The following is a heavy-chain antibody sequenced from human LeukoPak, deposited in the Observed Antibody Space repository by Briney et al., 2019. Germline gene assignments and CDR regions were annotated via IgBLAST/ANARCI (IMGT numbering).Heavy chain of an antibody. CDR3: ARDLIRFGELS. V-gene: IGHV3-48*03. Sequence: GGSLRLSCAASGFTFSSYEMNWVRQAPGKGLEWVSYISSSGSTIYYADSVKGRFTISRDNSKNTLYLQMNSLRAEDTAVYYCARDLIRFGELSRGQGTLVTVSS. J-gene: IGHJ4*02. CDR1: GFTFSSYE. CDR2: ISSSGSTI. D-gene: IGHD3-10*01.